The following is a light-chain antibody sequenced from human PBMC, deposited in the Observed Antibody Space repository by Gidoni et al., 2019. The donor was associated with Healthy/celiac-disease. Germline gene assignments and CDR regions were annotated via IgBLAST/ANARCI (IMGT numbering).Light chain of an antibody. CDR2: DAS. CDR1: QDISNY. Sequence: DIQIPPSPSSLSASVGDRVTITCQASQDISNYLNWYQQKPGKAPKLLIYDASNLETGVPSRFSGSGSGTDFTFTISSLQPEDIATYYCQQYDNLPYSFGQXTKLEIK. J-gene: IGKJ2*03. CDR3: QQYDNLPYS. V-gene: IGKV1-33*01.